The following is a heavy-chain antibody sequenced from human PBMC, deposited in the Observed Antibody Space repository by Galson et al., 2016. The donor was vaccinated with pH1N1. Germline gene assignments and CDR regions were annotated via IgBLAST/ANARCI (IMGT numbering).Heavy chain of an antibody. CDR1: GGSISIINW. CDR2: IYQRGNT. V-gene: IGHV4-4*02. D-gene: IGHD5-18*01. J-gene: IGHJ6*02. Sequence: SETLSLTCAVSGGSISIINWWSWVRQPPGKGLEWIGEIYQRGNTNYNPSLKSRVTISLDNSKNQFSLRLSSVTAADTAVYYCVGGGYSYDLDYHFSMDVWGQGTTVTVSS. CDR3: VGGGYSYDLDYHFSMDV.